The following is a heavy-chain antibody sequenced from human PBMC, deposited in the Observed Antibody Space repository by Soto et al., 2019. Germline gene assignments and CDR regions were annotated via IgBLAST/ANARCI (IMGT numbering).Heavy chain of an antibody. D-gene: IGHD6-13*01. Sequence: SETLSLTCTVSGGSVSSGSYYWSWIRQPPGKGLEWIGYIYYSGGTNYNPSLKSRVTISVDTSKNQFSLKLSSVTAADTAVYYCARDHGMAAAGNSYWGQGTLVTVSS. CDR3: ARDHGMAAAGNSY. CDR2: IYYSGGT. CDR1: GGSVSSGSYY. V-gene: IGHV4-61*01. J-gene: IGHJ4*02.